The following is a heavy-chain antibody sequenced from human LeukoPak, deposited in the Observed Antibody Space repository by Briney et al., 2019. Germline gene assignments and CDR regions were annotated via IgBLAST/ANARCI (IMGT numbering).Heavy chain of an antibody. CDR2: ISSSSSYI. V-gene: IGHV3-21*01. CDR3: AGLIAATRGFDP. CDR1: GFTFSSYS. Sequence: PGGSLRLFCAASGFTFSSYSMNWVRQAPGKGLEWVSSISSSSSYIYYSDSVKGRFTISRDNAKNSLYLQMNSLRAQDTAVYYCAGLIAATRGFDPWGQGTLVTVSS. J-gene: IGHJ5*02. D-gene: IGHD6-13*01.